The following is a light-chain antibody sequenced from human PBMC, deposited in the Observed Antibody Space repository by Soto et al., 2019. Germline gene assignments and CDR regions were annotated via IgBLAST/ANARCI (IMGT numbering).Light chain of an antibody. J-gene: IGLJ3*02. CDR1: SSDVGGYNY. Sequence: QSVLTQPASVSGSPGQSITISCTGTSSDVGGYNYVSWYQQHPGKAPKLMIYEVSNRPSGVSNRFSGSKSGNTASLTISGLQAEDEAYYYCSSYTSSRTLEVFGGGTKLTVL. V-gene: IGLV2-14*01. CDR2: EVS. CDR3: SSYTSSRTLEV.